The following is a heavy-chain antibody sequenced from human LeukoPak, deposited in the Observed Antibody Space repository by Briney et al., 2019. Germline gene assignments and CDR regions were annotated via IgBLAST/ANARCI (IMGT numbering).Heavy chain of an antibody. D-gene: IGHD3-10*01. Sequence: SETLSLTCAVYGGSFTSYYWSFIRQPPGKGLEWIGEINHSGSTNYNPSLKSRVTISVDTSKNQFSLKLSAVTAADTAVYYCARDGYYYGSGTDYWGQGTLVTVSS. CDR2: INHSGST. CDR3: ARDGYYYGSGTDY. V-gene: IGHV4-34*01. J-gene: IGHJ4*02. CDR1: GGSFTSYY.